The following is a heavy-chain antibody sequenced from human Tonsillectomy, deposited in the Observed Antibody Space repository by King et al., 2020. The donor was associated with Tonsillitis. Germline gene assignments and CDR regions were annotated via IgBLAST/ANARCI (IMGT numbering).Heavy chain of an antibody. CDR3: VREGAGQNHYYGLDV. Sequence: VQLVESGGGVVQPGKSLRLSCAASGLTFRNYGMHWVRRAPGKGLEWVAVISYDGRNKFYVDSVKGRFAISRDNSKNMVYLQMNSLRAEDTAVYYCVREGAGQNHYYGLDVWGQGTMVTVSS. J-gene: IGHJ6*02. V-gene: IGHV3-30*03. CDR1: GLTFRNYG. CDR2: ISYDGRNK.